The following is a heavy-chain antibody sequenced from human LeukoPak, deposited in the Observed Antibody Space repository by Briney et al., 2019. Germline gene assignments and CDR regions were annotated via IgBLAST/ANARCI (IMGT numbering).Heavy chain of an antibody. Sequence: GASVKVSCKASGGTFSSYAISWVRQAPGQGLEWMGIINPSGGSTSYAQKFQGRVTMTRDTSTSTVYMELSSLRSEDTAVYYCARDTAMVTDYWGQGTLVTVSS. CDR2: INPSGGST. CDR1: GGTFSSYA. V-gene: IGHV1-46*01. J-gene: IGHJ4*02. CDR3: ARDTAMVTDY. D-gene: IGHD5-18*01.